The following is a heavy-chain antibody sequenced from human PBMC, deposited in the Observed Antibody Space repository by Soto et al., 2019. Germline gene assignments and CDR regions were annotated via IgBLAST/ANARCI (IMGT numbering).Heavy chain of an antibody. Sequence: SVKLSCKASGYTFSNFGISWVRQAPGQGLEWMGGIIPIFGTANYAQKFQGRVTITADESTSTAYMELSSLRSEDTAVYYCARGGLRGDSYGTFDYWGQGTRVTVSS. CDR1: GYTFSNFG. CDR3: ARGGLRGDSYGTFDY. D-gene: IGHD5-18*01. V-gene: IGHV1-69*13. J-gene: IGHJ4*02. CDR2: IIPIFGTA.